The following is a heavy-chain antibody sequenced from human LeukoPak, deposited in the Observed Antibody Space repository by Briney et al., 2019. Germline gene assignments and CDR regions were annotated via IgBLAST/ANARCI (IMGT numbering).Heavy chain of an antibody. CDR1: GFTFSSYG. V-gene: IGHV3-30*18. D-gene: IGHD1-20*01. J-gene: IGHJ3*02. CDR3: ANPITGPPYAFDI. CDR2: ISYDGSNK. Sequence: PGGSLRLSCAASGFTFSSYGMHWVRQAPGKGLEWVAVISYDGSNKYYADSVKGRFTISRDNSKNTLYLQMNSLRAEDTAVYYCANPITGPPYAFDIWAKGQWSPSLQ.